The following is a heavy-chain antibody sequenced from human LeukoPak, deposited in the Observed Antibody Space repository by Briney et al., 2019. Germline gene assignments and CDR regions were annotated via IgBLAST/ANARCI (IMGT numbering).Heavy chain of an antibody. J-gene: IGHJ4*02. CDR2: IIPIFGTA. Sequence: SVKVSCKASGGTFSSYAISWVRQAPGQGLEWMGGIIPIFGTANYAQKSQGRVTITADESTSTAYMELSSLRSEDTAVYYCGDDSSGYYAYWGQGTLVTVSS. CDR3: GDDSSGYYAY. CDR1: GGTFSSYA. V-gene: IGHV1-69*13. D-gene: IGHD3-22*01.